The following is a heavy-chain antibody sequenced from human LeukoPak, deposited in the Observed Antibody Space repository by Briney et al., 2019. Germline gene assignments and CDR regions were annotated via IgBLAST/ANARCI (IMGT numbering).Heavy chain of an antibody. Sequence: SETLSLTCTVSDYSIRSGYYWGWIRQPPGKGPECIGSIHHSGSTHYNPSLKSRVTISVDTSKNQFSLKLSSVTAADTAVYYCARQRRVRGAKEVYYYYYYYMDVWGKGTTVTISS. CDR3: ARQRRVRGAKEVYYYYYYYMDV. CDR1: DYSIRSGYY. J-gene: IGHJ6*03. D-gene: IGHD3-10*01. V-gene: IGHV4-38-2*02. CDR2: IHHSGST.